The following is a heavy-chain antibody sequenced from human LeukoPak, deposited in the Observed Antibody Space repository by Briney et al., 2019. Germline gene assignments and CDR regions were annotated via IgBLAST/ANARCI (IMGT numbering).Heavy chain of an antibody. D-gene: IGHD6-13*01. CDR2: IYNSGST. CDR1: GGSISGYY. Sequence: SETLSLTCSVSGGSISGYYWSWIRQPPGKGLEWIGYIYNSGSTNYNPFLKSRVTISVVTSKNQLSLKLKSVTAADTAMYYCARAAHYSSRNFDFWGQGTLVTVSS. J-gene: IGHJ4*02. CDR3: ARAAHYSSRNFDF. V-gene: IGHV4-59*01.